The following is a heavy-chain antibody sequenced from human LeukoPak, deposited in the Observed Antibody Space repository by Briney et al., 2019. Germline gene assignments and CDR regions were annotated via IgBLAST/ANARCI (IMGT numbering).Heavy chain of an antibody. CDR1: GFTFSTYV. J-gene: IGHJ4*02. Sequence: QPGGSLRLSCAASGFTFSTYVMTWVRQAPGRGLEWVARIKEDGSDTYYVDSVKGRFTISRDKAKKTVYLQMNSLRVEDTAAYYCAREWWYLDYWGQGTLVTVSS. V-gene: IGHV3-7*03. D-gene: IGHD2-15*01. CDR2: IKEDGSDT. CDR3: AREWWYLDY.